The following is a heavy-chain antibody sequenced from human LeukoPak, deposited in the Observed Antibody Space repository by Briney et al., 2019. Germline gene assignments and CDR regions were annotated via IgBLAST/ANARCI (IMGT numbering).Heavy chain of an antibody. D-gene: IGHD3-9*01. CDR2: IYPGDSDT. Sequence: GESPKISCKGSGYSFTSYWIGWVRQMPGKGLEWMGIIYPGDSDTRYSPSFQGQVTIPADKSISTAFLQWSSLKASDTAMYYCARLDDILTGDLDYWGQGTLVTVSS. J-gene: IGHJ4*02. CDR1: GYSFTSYW. V-gene: IGHV5-51*01. CDR3: ARLDDILTGDLDY.